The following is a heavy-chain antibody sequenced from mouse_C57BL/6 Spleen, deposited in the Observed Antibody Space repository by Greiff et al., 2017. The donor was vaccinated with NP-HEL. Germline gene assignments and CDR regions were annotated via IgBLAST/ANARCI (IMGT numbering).Heavy chain of an antibody. CDR3: ARYMEDAMDY. CDR1: GFTFTDYY. Sequence: EVNVVESGGGLVQPGGSLRLSCAASGFTFTDYYMSWVRQPPGTALEWLGFIRNKANGYTTEYSASVKGRFTISRDNSQSILYLQMNALRAEDSATYYCARYMEDAMDYWGQGTSVTVSS. J-gene: IGHJ4*01. CDR2: IRNKANGYTT. V-gene: IGHV7-3*01.